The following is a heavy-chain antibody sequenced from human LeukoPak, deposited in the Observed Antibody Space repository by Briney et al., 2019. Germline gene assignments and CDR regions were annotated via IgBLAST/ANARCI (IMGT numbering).Heavy chain of an antibody. CDR1: GGSIISNIYY. CDR3: ARHGDPNWFDS. Sequence: SETLSLTCTVSGGSIISNIYYWAWIRQPPGKGLEWIGSAYYGGSTYYNPSLKSRVTIYVDTSNNEFSLRLSSVTAADTALYFCARHGDPNWFDSWGQGTLVNVSS. D-gene: IGHD4-17*01. J-gene: IGHJ5*01. CDR2: AYYGGST. V-gene: IGHV4-39*01.